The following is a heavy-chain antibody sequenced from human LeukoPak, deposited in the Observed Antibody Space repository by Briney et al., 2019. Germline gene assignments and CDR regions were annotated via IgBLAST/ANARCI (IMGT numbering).Heavy chain of an antibody. CDR1: GFTFSSYW. CDR2: INSDGSST. J-gene: IGHJ4*02. CDR3: ARDLETLYYYDSSGYPY. D-gene: IGHD3-22*01. V-gene: IGHV3-74*01. Sequence: PGGSLRLSCAASGFTFSSYWMHWVRHAPGKGLVWVSRINSDGSSTSYADSVKGRFTISRDNAKNTLYLQMNSLRAVDTAVYYCARDLETLYYYDSSGYPYWGQGTLVTVSS.